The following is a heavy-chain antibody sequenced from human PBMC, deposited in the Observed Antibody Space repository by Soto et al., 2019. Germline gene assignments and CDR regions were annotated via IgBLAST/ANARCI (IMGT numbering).Heavy chain of an antibody. V-gene: IGHV4-34*01. J-gene: IGHJ4*02. Sequence: QVQLQQWGAGLLKPSETLSLTCAVYGGSFSGYYWSWIRQPPGKGLEWIGEINHSGSTNYNPSLKSRVTISVDTSKTQFSLKLSSVTAADTAVYYCAREDCTNGVCYIGASLDYWGQGNLVTVSS. D-gene: IGHD2-8*01. CDR2: INHSGST. CDR3: AREDCTNGVCYIGASLDY. CDR1: GGSFSGYY.